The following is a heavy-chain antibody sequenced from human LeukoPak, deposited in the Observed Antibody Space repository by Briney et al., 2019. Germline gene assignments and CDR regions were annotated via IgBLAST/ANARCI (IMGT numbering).Heavy chain of an antibody. CDR3: AKDLVATIGNLDY. V-gene: IGHV3-23*01. CDR2: ISGSGGST. CDR1: GFTFSSYA. Sequence: PGGSLRLSCAASGFTFSSYAMSWVRQAPGKGLEWVSAISGSGGSTYYADSVKGRFTISGDNSKNTLYLQMNSLRAEDTAVYYCAKDLVATIGNLDYWGQGTLVTVSS. J-gene: IGHJ4*02. D-gene: IGHD5-12*01.